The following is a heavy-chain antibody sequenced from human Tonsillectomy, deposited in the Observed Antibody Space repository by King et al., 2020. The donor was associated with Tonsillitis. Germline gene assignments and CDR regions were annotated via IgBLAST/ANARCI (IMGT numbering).Heavy chain of an antibody. CDR2: IIPMFGTV. J-gene: IGHJ4*02. D-gene: IGHD5-24*01. V-gene: IGHV1-69*01. Sequence: QLVQSGAEVKKPGSSVKVSCKASGGTFSSYVINWVRQAPVQGLEWVGQIIPMFGTVKYAQSLQGRVTITADESTSTAYMELSSLRSDDTAVFYCATLGEGYNFDYWGQGTLVTVSS. CDR1: GGTFSSYV. CDR3: ATLGEGYNFDY.